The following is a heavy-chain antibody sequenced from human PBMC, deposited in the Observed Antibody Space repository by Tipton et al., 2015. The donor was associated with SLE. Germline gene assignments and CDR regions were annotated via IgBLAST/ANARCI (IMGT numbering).Heavy chain of an antibody. CDR1: GGSISSYY. CDR2: IYTSGST. D-gene: IGHD6-13*01. V-gene: IGHV4-4*08. J-gene: IGHJ4*02. CDR3: ARHYSSIAAAGTWEFDY. Sequence: TLSLTCTVSGGSISSYYWSWIRQPPGKGLEWIGYIYTSGSTNYNPSLKSRVTISVDTSKNQFSLKLSSVTAADTAVYYCARHYSSIAAAGTWEFDYWGQGTLVTVSS.